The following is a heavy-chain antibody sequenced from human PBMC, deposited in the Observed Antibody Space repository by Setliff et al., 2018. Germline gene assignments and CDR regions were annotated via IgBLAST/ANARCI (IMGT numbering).Heavy chain of an antibody. Sequence: SVKVSCKASGGTFSSYAISWVRQAPGQGLEWMGGIIPIFGTANYAQKFQGRVTITTDESTSTAYMELSSLRSEDTAVYYCARDMDYGDYEVDYWGQGTLVTVSS. CDR2: IIPIFGTA. CDR1: GGTFSSYA. J-gene: IGHJ4*02. D-gene: IGHD4-17*01. CDR3: ARDMDYGDYEVDY. V-gene: IGHV1-69*05.